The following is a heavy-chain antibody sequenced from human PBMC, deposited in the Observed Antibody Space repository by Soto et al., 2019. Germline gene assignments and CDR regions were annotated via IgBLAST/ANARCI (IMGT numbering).Heavy chain of an antibody. Sequence: QITLKESGPTLVKPTQTLTLTCTFSGFSLGTSEVSVGWIRQPPRKALEWLALIYSDDDKRYSPSLKSRLTLTHDTSKNQVVLTMTNMDPVDTATYYCAHHKRGRGGDYWGQGTLVTVSS. D-gene: IGHD3-16*01. CDR2: IYSDDDK. J-gene: IGHJ4*02. CDR3: AHHKRGRGGDY. CDR1: GFSLGTSEVS. V-gene: IGHV2-5*02.